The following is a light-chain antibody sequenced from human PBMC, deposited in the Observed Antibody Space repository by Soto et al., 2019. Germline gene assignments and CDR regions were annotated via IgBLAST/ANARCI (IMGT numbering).Light chain of an antibody. Sequence: EIVLTQSPGTLSLSPGERATLSCRASQSVSSSYLAWYQQKPGQAPRLLIYGASSRATGIPDGFSGSGSGTDFTLTISRLEPEDFALYYCQQYGSSPPTFGQGTKVEIK. V-gene: IGKV3-20*01. CDR1: QSVSSSY. CDR2: GAS. J-gene: IGKJ1*01. CDR3: QQYGSSPPT.